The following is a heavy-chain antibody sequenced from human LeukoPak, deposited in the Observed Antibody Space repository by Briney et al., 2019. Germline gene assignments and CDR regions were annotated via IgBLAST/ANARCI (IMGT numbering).Heavy chain of an antibody. CDR1: GFSFSTYG. J-gene: IGHJ4*02. CDR3: AKRVSGSYGCNY. Sequence: QAGGSLRLSCEASGFSFSTYGMHWVRQAPGKGLEWVALIWFDGSNKHYADSVKGRFTISRDNSKNTLYLQMNSLRAEDTAVYYCAKRVSGSYGCNYWGQGTLVTVSS. V-gene: IGHV3-33*06. D-gene: IGHD1-26*01. CDR2: IWFDGSNK.